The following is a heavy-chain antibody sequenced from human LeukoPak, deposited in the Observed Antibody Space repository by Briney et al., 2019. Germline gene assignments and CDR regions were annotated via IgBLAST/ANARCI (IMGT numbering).Heavy chain of an antibody. CDR1: GYTFTRYA. J-gene: IGHJ3*02. CDR2: INAGNGNT. CDR3: ARNMGYSYGPPDAFDI. Sequence: ASVKVSCKASGYTFTRYAMHWVRQAPGQRLEWMGWINAGNGNTKYSQKFQGRVTITRDTSASTAYMELSSLRSEDTAVYYCARNMGYSYGPPDAFDIWGQGTMVTVSS. V-gene: IGHV1-3*01. D-gene: IGHD5-18*01.